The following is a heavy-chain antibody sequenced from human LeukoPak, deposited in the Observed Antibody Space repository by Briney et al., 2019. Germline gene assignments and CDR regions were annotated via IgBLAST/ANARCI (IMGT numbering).Heavy chain of an antibody. CDR1: GGSFSSYA. V-gene: IGHV1-69*05. J-gene: IGHJ4*02. CDR2: IVPMYGRA. Sequence: AAVTVSFKSSGGSFSSYAISWVRQAPRPGLEGMAGIVPMYGRANYAQKCQGRVTITTHESTNTAYMELSSLRSEDTAVYYCARDRDGYNYGFDFWGQGTLVAVSS. D-gene: IGHD5-24*01. CDR3: ARDRDGYNYGFDF.